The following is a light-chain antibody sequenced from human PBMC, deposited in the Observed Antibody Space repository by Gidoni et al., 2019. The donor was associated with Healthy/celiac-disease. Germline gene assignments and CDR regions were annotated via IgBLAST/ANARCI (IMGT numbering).Light chain of an antibody. J-gene: IGKJ4*01. CDR3: PQRSNCPPCFT. Sequence: EIVLTQSPATLSLSPGERATLSCRASQSVSSYLAWYQQKPGQAPRLLIFDAANRATGVPSRFSGSRSVTAFTPTIGCLEPEDFAFYYCPQRSNCPPCFTCGGGTEVEIK. V-gene: IGKV3-11*01. CDR1: QSVSSY. CDR2: DAA.